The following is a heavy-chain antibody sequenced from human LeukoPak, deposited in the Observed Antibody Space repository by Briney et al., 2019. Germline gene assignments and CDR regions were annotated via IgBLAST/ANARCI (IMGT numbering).Heavy chain of an antibody. CDR3: ARDRIGYSYGYEDY. CDR2: ISAYNGNT. J-gene: IGHJ4*02. V-gene: IGHV1-18*01. D-gene: IGHD5-18*01. Sequence: ASVNVSCKASGYTFTSYGISWVRQAPGQGLEWMGWISAYNGNTNYAQKLQGRVTMTTDTSTSTAYMELRSLRSDDTAVYYCARDRIGYSYGYEDYWGQGTLVTVSS. CDR1: GYTFTSYG.